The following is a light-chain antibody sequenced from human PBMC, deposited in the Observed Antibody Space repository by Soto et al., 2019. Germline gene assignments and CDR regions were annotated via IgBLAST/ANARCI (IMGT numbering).Light chain of an antibody. Sequence: EIVLTQSPATLSLSPGERATLSCRASQSVSSYFAWHQQKPGQAPRLLLYDASTRATGIPARFSGSGSGTDFTLTISSLEPDDFAVYYCHQRSSWPLTFGGGTKVEIK. CDR3: HQRSSWPLT. CDR1: QSVSSY. CDR2: DAS. J-gene: IGKJ4*01. V-gene: IGKV3-11*01.